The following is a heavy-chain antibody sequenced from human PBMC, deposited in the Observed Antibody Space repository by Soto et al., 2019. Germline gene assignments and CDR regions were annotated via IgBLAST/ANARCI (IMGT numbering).Heavy chain of an antibody. V-gene: IGHV3-15*01. CDR3: TTSYYYGSGPGSNFDY. D-gene: IGHD3-10*01. CDR1: GFTFSNAW. J-gene: IGHJ4*02. Sequence: EVQLVESGGGLVKPGGSLRLSCAASGFTFSNAWMNWIRQAPGKGLEWVGRIKSKTDGGTTDYAAPVKGRFTISRDDSKNTLYLQMNILKTEDTAVYYCTTSYYYGSGPGSNFDYWGQGTLVTVYS. CDR2: IKSKTDGGTT.